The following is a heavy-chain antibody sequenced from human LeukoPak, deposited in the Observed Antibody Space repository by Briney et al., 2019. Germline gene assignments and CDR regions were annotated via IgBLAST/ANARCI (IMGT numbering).Heavy chain of an antibody. CDR2: IYNSGST. CDR3: ARFVWLRSNFDY. D-gene: IGHD5-12*01. CDR1: GASTSSGLYY. J-gene: IGHJ4*02. V-gene: IGHV4-61*02. Sequence: SETLSLTCTVSGASTSSGLYYWNWFRQPAGKGLEYIGRIYNSGSTNYNPSLKSRVTISVDTPKNQFSLKLTSVTASDSAVYYCARFVWLRSNFDYWGQGTLVTVSS.